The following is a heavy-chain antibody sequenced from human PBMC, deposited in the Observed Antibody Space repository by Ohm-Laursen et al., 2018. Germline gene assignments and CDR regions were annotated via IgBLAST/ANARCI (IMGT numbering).Heavy chain of an antibody. CDR2: IKPDASEE. J-gene: IGHJ4*02. V-gene: IGHV3-7*01. D-gene: IGHD6-19*01. Sequence: SLRLSCSASGFTMRNYWMSWVRQAPGKGLEWVANIKPDASEEHYVDSVRGRFTISRDNANNSVYLQMNSLRAEDTAVYYCARGTQWLVLYYWGQGTLVTVSS. CDR1: GFTMRNYW. CDR3: ARGTQWLVLYY.